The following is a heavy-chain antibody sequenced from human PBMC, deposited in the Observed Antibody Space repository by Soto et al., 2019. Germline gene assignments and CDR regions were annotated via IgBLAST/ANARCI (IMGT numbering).Heavy chain of an antibody. J-gene: IGHJ4*02. Sequence: GGSLRLSCAASGFTFSSYGMHWGRQAPGKGLEWVAVIWYDGSNKYYADSVKGRFTISRDNSKNTLYLQMNSLRAEDTAVYYCARIYPPPRVVVVAATPTDYWGQGTLVPVSS. V-gene: IGHV3-33*01. CDR2: IWYDGSNK. D-gene: IGHD2-15*01. CDR1: GFTFSSYG. CDR3: ARIYPPPRVVVVAATPTDY.